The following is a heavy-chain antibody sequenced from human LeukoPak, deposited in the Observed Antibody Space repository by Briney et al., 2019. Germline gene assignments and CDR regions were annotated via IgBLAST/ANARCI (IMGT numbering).Heavy chain of an antibody. CDR1: GFTFSSYW. CDR3: AKAHSPQWELRQGY. CDR2: IASDGSST. J-gene: IGHJ4*02. V-gene: IGHV3-74*01. D-gene: IGHD1-26*01. Sequence: TGGSLRLSCAASGFTFSSYWMNWVRRAPGKGLVWVSRIASDGSSTTYADSVEGRFSISRDNAKNTLYLQMNSLRVEDTAVYYCAKAHSPQWELRQGYWGQGTLVTVSS.